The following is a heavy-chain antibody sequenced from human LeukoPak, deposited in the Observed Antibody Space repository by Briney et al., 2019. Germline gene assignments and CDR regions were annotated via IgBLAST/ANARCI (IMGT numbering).Heavy chain of an antibody. D-gene: IGHD7-27*01. CDR1: GFTFSSYT. CDR2: ITTSDGNT. J-gene: IGHJ4*02. V-gene: IGHV3-23*01. Sequence: GGSLRLSCAASGFTFSSYTMSWVRQAPGKGLEWVSTITTSDGNTYYADSVKGRFTVSRDNSKNALFLQMNSLRAEDTAVYYCAKDGGLWVSAHWGDSWGRGTLVTVSS. CDR3: AKDGGLWVSAHWGDS.